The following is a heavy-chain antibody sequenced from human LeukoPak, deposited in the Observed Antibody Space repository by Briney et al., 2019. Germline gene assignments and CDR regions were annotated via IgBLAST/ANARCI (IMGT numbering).Heavy chain of an antibody. D-gene: IGHD2-15*01. CDR2: ISAYNGNT. Sequence: ASVKVSCKASGYTFTGYYMHWVRQAPGQGLEWMGWISAYNGNTNYAQKLQGRVTMTTDTSTSTAYMELRSLRSDDTAVYYCAREPIGYCSGGSCYPATNWFDPWGQGTLVTVSS. J-gene: IGHJ5*02. CDR3: AREPIGYCSGGSCYPATNWFDP. CDR1: GYTFTGYY. V-gene: IGHV1-18*04.